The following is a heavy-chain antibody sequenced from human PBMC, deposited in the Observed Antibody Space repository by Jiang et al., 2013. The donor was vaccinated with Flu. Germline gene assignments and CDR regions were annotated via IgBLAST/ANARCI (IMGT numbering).Heavy chain of an antibody. CDR2: INTKTGSP. V-gene: IGHV7-4-1*02. D-gene: IGHD2-21*01. Sequence: VRVSCKASGYTFTRYAMNWVRQAPGQGLEWMGWINTKTGSPAYAQGFTGQFVFSLDTSVSTAYLQISSLKAEDTAVYYCAREGEGAYYYYGMDVWGQGTTVVVSS. CDR3: AREGEGAYYYYGMDV. J-gene: IGHJ6*02. CDR1: GYTFTRYA.